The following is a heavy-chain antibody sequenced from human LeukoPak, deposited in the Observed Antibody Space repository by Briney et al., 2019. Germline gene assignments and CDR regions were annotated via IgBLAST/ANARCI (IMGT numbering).Heavy chain of an antibody. Sequence: SVKVSCRASGGTFSSYTISWVRQAPGQGLEWMGRIIPILGIANYAQKFQGRVTITADKSTSTAYMELSSLRSEDTAVYYCARDFGWPNELDYWGQGTLVTVSS. J-gene: IGHJ4*02. CDR2: IIPILGIA. CDR1: GGTFSSYT. CDR3: ARDFGWPNELDY. D-gene: IGHD1-1*01. V-gene: IGHV1-69*04.